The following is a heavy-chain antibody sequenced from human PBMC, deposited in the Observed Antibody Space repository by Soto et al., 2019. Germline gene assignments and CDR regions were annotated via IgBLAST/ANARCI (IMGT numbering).Heavy chain of an antibody. J-gene: IGHJ6*02. CDR3: AREIGTNAYGMDV. D-gene: IGHD1-1*01. Sequence: QVQLVQSGAEVKKPGASVKVSCKASGYTFTGYYMHWVRQAPGQGLEWMGWINPNSGGTNYAQKVQGGVTRTRDKSISTAYMELTRLRSDDTAVYYCAREIGTNAYGMDVWGQGTTVTVSS. V-gene: IGHV1-2*02. CDR1: GYTFTGYY. CDR2: INPNSGGT.